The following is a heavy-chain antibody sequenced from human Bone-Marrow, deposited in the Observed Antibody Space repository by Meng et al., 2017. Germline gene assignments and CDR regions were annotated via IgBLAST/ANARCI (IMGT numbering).Heavy chain of an antibody. CDR3: ARDTMITFGGVIVSPDY. J-gene: IGHJ4*02. CDR1: GYTFTSYA. CDR2: INTNTGNP. Sequence: VKVSCKASGYTFTSYAMNWVRQAPGQGLEWMGWINTNTGNPTYAQGFTGRFVFSLDTSVSTAYLQISSLKAEDTAVYYCARDTMITFGGVIVSPDYWGQGTLVTVSS. V-gene: IGHV7-4-1*02. D-gene: IGHD3-16*02.